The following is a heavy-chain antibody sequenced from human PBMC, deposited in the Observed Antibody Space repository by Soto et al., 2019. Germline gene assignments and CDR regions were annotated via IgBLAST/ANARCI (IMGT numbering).Heavy chain of an antibody. D-gene: IGHD3-16*01. Sequence: QVQLVQSEGEVKKPGASVKVSCKTSGYSFSDYGVSWVRQAPGQGLAWLGWMNTANGNTKYDQKDQGRVTLTAHPSTRTVFLVVRSLRFDDTAVYYCARGFIPEDNWGQGTLVTVSS. CDR1: GYSFSDYG. V-gene: IGHV1-18*01. J-gene: IGHJ4*02. CDR2: MNTANGNT. CDR3: ARGFIPEDN.